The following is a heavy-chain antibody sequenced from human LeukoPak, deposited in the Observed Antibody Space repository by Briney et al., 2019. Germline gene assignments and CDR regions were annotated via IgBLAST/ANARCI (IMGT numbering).Heavy chain of an antibody. V-gene: IGHV4-34*01. Sequence: SETLSLTCAVYGGSFSGYYWSWIRQPPGKGLGWIGEINHSGSTNYNPSLKSRVTISVDTSKNQFSLKLSSVTAADTAVYYCARSRYCSSTSCYDRSEYFQHWGQGTLVTVSS. CDR3: ARSRYCSSTSCYDRSEYFQH. CDR1: GGSFSGYY. D-gene: IGHD2-2*01. J-gene: IGHJ1*01. CDR2: INHSGST.